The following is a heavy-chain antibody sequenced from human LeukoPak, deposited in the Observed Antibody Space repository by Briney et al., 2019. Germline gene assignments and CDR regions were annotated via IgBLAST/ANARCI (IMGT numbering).Heavy chain of an antibody. D-gene: IGHD6-19*01. CDR2: IYYSGST. Sequence: SETLSLTCTVSGGSVSSGSYYWSWIRQPPGKGLEWIGYIYYSGSTNYNPSLKSRVTISVDTSKNQFSLKLSSVTAADTAVYYCARYILEIGAVAGTGWYNWFDPWGQGTLVTVSS. CDR3: ARYILEIGAVAGTGWYNWFDP. V-gene: IGHV4-61*01. CDR1: GGSVSSGSYY. J-gene: IGHJ5*02.